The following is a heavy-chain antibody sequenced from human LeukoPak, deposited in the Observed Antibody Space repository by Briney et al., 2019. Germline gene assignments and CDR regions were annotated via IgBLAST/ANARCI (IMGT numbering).Heavy chain of an antibody. V-gene: IGHV1-2*06. J-gene: IGHJ4*02. Sequence: ASVKVSCKASGYTFTGYYMHWVRQAPGQGLEWMGRINPDSGDTNYAQKFQGRVTMTRDTSINTAYMELSRLTSDDTAVYYCARDRLGNYCLFDFWGQGTLVTVSS. CDR3: ARDRLGNYCLFDF. CDR1: GYTFTGYY. CDR2: INPDSGDT. D-gene: IGHD1-26*01.